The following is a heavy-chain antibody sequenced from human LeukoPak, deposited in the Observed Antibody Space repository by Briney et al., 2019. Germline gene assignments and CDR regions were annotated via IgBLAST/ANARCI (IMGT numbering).Heavy chain of an antibody. Sequence: GASVKVSCKASGYAFTSYAMHWVRQAPGQGLEWMGWISAYNGNTNYAQKFQGRVTMTTDTSTSTAYMELRSLRSDDTAVYYCARPSIPLTYYYDSITYGGAFDIWGQGTMVTVSS. V-gene: IGHV1-18*01. CDR1: GYAFTSYA. CDR2: ISAYNGNT. D-gene: IGHD3-22*01. J-gene: IGHJ3*02. CDR3: ARPSIPLTYYYDSITYGGAFDI.